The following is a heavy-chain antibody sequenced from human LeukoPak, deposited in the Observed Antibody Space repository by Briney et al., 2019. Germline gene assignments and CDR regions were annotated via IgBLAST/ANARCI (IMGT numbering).Heavy chain of an antibody. Sequence: SETLSLTCAVYGGSFSGYYWSWIRQPAGKGLEWIGRIYTSGSTNYNPSLKSRVTISVDTSKNQFSLKLSSVTAADTAVYYCARLYSSSSGPYYFDYWGQGTLVTVSS. J-gene: IGHJ4*02. CDR3: ARLYSSSSGPYYFDY. D-gene: IGHD6-6*01. CDR1: GGSFSGYY. CDR2: IYTSGST. V-gene: IGHV4-59*10.